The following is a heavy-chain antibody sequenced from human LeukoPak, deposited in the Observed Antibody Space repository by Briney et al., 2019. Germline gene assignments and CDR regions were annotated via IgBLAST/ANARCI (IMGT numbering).Heavy chain of an antibody. CDR2: ISYDGSNK. J-gene: IGHJ4*02. V-gene: IGHV3-30*18. D-gene: IGHD4-17*01. CDR3: AKHDYGDYGGWAY. CDR1: GFTFSSYG. Sequence: QPGGSLRLSCAASGFTFSSYGMHWVRQAPGKGLEWVAVISYDGSNKYYADSVKGRFTISRDNSKNTLYLQMNSLRAEDTAVYYCAKHDYGDYGGWAYWGQGTLVTVSS.